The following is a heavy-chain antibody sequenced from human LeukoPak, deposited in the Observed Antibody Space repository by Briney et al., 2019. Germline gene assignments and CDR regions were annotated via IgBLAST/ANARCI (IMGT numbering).Heavy chain of an antibody. CDR1: GGSISSYY. Sequence: KPSETLPLTCTVSGGSISSYYWSWIRQPPGKGLEWIGYICYSGSTNYNPSLKSRVTISVDTSKNQFSLKLSSVTAADTAVYYCARGIPGPGDAFDIWGQGTMVTVSS. CDR3: ARGIPGPGDAFDI. V-gene: IGHV4-59*01. J-gene: IGHJ3*02. CDR2: ICYSGST.